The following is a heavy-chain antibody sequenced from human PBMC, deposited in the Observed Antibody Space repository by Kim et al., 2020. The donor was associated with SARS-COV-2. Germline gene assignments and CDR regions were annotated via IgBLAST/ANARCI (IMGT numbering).Heavy chain of an antibody. V-gene: IGHV4-39*07. CDR3: ARDSDPYRDYYDSSGYYFDY. CDR1: GGSISSSSYY. D-gene: IGHD3-22*01. Sequence: SETLSLTCTVSGGSISSSSYYWGWIRQPPGKGLEWIGSIYYSGSTYYNPSLKSRVTISVDTSKNQFSLKLSSVTAADTAVYYCARDSDPYRDYYDSSGYYFDYWGQGTLVTVSS. J-gene: IGHJ4*02. CDR2: IYYSGST.